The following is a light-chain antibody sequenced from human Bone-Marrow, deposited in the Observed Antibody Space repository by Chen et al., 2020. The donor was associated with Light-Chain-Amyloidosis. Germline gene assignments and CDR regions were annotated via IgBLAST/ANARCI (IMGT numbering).Light chain of an antibody. V-gene: IGKV3-11*01. Sequence: EIVLTQSLATLSLSPGERATLSCRASQSVSSYLAWYQQKPGQAPRLLIYDASNRATGIPARFSGSGSWTDFTLTISSLEPEDFAVYYCQQRSNWPRLTFGGGTKVEIK. J-gene: IGKJ4*01. CDR3: QQRSNWPRLT. CDR2: DAS. CDR1: QSVSSY.